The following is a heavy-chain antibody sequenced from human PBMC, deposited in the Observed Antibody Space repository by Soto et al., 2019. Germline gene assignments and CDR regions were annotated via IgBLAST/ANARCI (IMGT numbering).Heavy chain of an antibody. CDR3: ARDLRIAVVEVFDY. J-gene: IGHJ4*02. V-gene: IGHV4-4*02. CDR1: GVSISSTTW. Sequence: LSLPCAVSGVSISSTTWWSWVRQPPGKGLEWIGEIYHSGSTNYNPSLKSRVTISVDKSKNHFSLQLSSVTAADTAVYYCARDLRIAVVEVFDYWGQGTLVTVSS. CDR2: IYHSGST. D-gene: IGHD6-19*01.